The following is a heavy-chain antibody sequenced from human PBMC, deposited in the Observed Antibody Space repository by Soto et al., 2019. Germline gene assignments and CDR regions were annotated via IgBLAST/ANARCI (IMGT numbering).Heavy chain of an antibody. CDR2: IGTIRDT. V-gene: IGHV3-13*01. J-gene: IGHJ5*02. CDR3: ARGSSNQYESSPPPKFDP. D-gene: IGHD1-26*01. Sequence: EVQLVESGGGLVQPGGSLRLSCAASGFTFSTYDMHWVRQATGKGLEWVSAIGTIRDTYYLDSVKGRFTISRENAKNSVYLQMNRLRAGDTAVYYCARGSSNQYESSPPPKFDPWGRGTLVTVSS. CDR1: GFTFSTYD.